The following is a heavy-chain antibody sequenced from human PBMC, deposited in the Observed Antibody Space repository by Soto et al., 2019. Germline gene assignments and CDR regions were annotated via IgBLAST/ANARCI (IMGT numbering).Heavy chain of an antibody. J-gene: IGHJ4*02. Sequence: GGSLRLSCAGSGFTFRWFGMNWVRQAPGKGLEWVARISNDGSNEYYVDSVKGRFTISRDNSKNALYLQMDSLRAEDTAVYYCAKGEVRGIIPSYFDYWGLGTLVTVS. CDR2: ISNDGSNE. CDR1: GFTFRWFG. V-gene: IGHV3-30*18. D-gene: IGHD3-10*01. CDR3: AKGEVRGIIPSYFDY.